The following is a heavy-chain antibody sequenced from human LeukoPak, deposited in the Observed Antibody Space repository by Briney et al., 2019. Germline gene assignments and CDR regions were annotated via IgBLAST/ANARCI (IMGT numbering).Heavy chain of an antibody. J-gene: IGHJ4*02. Sequence: SQTLSLTCTVSGGSISSADYSWSWIRQPPGKGLARIGYIYYSGSTYYNPSLKSRVTISVDTSKNQFSLRLSSVTAADTAVYYCARAKSQRGYTYGPHTYFDYWGQGTLVTVSS. CDR1: GGSISSADYS. V-gene: IGHV4-30-4*01. CDR2: IYYSGST. CDR3: ARAKSQRGYTYGPHTYFDY. D-gene: IGHD5-18*01.